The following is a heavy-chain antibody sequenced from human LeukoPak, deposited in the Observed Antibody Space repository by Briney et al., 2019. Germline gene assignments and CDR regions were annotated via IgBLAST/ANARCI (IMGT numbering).Heavy chain of an antibody. D-gene: IGHD2-2*01. J-gene: IGHJ3*02. V-gene: IGHV4-59*01. CDR3: ARLLGYCSSTSCYRPNDAFDI. CDR1: GGSISSYY. CDR2: IYYSGST. Sequence: PSETLSLTCTVSGGSISSYYWSWIRQPPGKGLEWIEYIYYSGSTNYNPSLKSRVTISVDTSKHQFSLKLSSVTAADTAVYYCARLLGYCSSTSCYRPNDAFDIWGQGTMVTVSS.